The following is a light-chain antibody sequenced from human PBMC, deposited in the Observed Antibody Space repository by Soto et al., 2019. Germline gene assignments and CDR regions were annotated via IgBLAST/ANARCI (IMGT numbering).Light chain of an antibody. CDR2: DAS. CDR1: QSVSSY. J-gene: IGKJ2*01. Sequence: EIVLPQSPATLSLSPGERATLSCRASQSVSSYLAWYQQKPGQAPRLLLYDASNRATGIPARFSGSGSGTDFTLTISSLEPEDFAVYYWQQRSNWPRYTFGQGTKLEIK. V-gene: IGKV3-11*01. CDR3: QQRSNWPRYT.